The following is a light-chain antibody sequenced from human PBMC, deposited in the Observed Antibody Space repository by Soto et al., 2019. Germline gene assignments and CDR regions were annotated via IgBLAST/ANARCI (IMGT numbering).Light chain of an antibody. Sequence: QSVLTQPASVSGSPGQSITISCTGTSSDVGGYNYVSWYQQHPDTAPRLIIYDVRYRRSGVSNRFSGSKSGNTASLTISGLQAEDEADYYCSAYTSSSTPYVFGSGTKVTVL. J-gene: IGLJ1*01. V-gene: IGLV2-14*03. CDR3: SAYTSSSTPYV. CDR1: SSDVGGYNY. CDR2: DVR.